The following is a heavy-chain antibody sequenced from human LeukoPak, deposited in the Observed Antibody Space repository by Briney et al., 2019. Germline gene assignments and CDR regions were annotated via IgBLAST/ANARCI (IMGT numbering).Heavy chain of an antibody. CDR1: GFTVSSNY. J-gene: IGHJ4*02. D-gene: IGHD6-19*01. V-gene: IGHV3-21*01. CDR3: ARDTSGWTQFDY. CDR2: ISSSSSYI. Sequence: GGSLRLSCAASGFTVSSNYMSWVRQAPGKGLEWVSSISSSSSYIYYADSVKGRFTISRDNAKNSLYLQMNSLRAEDTAVYYCARDTSGWTQFDYWGQGTLVTVSS.